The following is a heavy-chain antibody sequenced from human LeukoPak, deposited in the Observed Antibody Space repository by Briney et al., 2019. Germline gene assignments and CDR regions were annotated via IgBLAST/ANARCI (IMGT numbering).Heavy chain of an antibody. V-gene: IGHV3-21*01. CDR2: ISSSSSYI. Sequence: GGSLRLSCAASGFTFSSYSMNWVRQAPGKGLEWVSSISSSSSYIYYADSVKGRFTISRDNAKNSLYLQMSSLRAEDTAVYYCASSPHWYFDLWGRGTLVTVSS. CDR1: GFTFSSYS. CDR3: ASSPHWYFDL. J-gene: IGHJ2*01.